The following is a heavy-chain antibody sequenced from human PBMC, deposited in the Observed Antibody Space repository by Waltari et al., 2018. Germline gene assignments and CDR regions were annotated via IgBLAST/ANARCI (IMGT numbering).Heavy chain of an antibody. CDR2: ITSQHDGETT. D-gene: IGHD7-27*01. V-gene: IGHV3-15*01. Sequence: EVQMVESGGGSMKPGDSLRLSCVASGFRFTRAWRTWVRQAPGKGVGWVCRITSQHDGETTDFAASLIVRFSISRDDSQNMVFLQMSSLRIEDTAVYYCTTLDAPWGGWGHGTLVTVSS. J-gene: IGHJ4*01. CDR1: GFRFTRAW. CDR3: TTLDAPWGG.